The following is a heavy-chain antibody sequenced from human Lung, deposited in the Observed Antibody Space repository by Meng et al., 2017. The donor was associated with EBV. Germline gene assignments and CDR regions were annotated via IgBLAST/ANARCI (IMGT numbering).Heavy chain of an antibody. CDR1: GYTFSRYW. CDR2: TNENGRIT. D-gene: IGHD3-16*02. V-gene: IGHV3-74*01. J-gene: IGHJ4*02. CDR3: SIDLSRSDDY. Sequence: EVQLVESGGALVQPGGSLRLSCAASGYTFSRYWMHWVRQTPGKGLVWVSRTNENGRITDYADAVKGRFTISRDNTKNTLYLQMNSLRAEDTGVYFCSIDLSRSDDYWGQGTLVTVSS.